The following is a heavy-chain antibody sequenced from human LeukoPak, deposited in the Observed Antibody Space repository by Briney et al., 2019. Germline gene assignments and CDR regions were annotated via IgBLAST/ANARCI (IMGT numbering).Heavy chain of an antibody. D-gene: IGHD6-13*01. Sequence: GRSLRLSCAASGFTFSSYGMHWVRQAPGKGLEWVAVISYDGSNKYYADSVKGRFTISRDNSKNTLYLQMNSLRAEDTAVYYCAKDLGSSPVSYWGRGTLVTVSS. J-gene: IGHJ4*02. V-gene: IGHV3-30*18. CDR3: AKDLGSSPVSY. CDR1: GFTFSSYG. CDR2: ISYDGSNK.